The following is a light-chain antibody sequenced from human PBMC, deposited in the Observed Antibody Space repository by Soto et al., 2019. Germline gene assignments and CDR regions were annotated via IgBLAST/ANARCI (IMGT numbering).Light chain of an antibody. CDR2: EVS. CDR3: SSYSSANTVI. J-gene: IGLJ2*01. Sequence: QSALTQPASVSASPGQSITISCTETSSDIGGYIYVSWYQHHPGKDPRLMIYEVSSRPSGVSNRFYGSKSGNTASLTNSVLQAEEEAQYYCSSYSSANTVIFGGGTQLTVL. CDR1: SSDIGGYIY. V-gene: IGLV2-14*01.